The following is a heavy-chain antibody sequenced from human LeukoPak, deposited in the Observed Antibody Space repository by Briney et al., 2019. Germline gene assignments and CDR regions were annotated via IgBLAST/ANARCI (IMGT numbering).Heavy chain of an antibody. J-gene: IGHJ5*02. Sequence: PSQTLSLACAVSGGSISSGGYSWGWIRQPPGKGLEWIGYIYHSGSTYYNPSLMSRVTISVDRSKNQFSLKLSSVTAADTAVYYCARGRPSADCSSTSCYPQRVNWFDPWGQGTLVTVSS. CDR1: GGSISSGGYS. CDR2: IYHSGST. CDR3: ARGRPSADCSSTSCYPQRVNWFDP. D-gene: IGHD2-2*01. V-gene: IGHV4-30-2*01.